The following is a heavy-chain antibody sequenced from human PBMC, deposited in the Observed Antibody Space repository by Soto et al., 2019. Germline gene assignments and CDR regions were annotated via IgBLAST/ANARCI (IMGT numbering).Heavy chain of an antibody. CDR3: AKDRLAKWLGHFDY. CDR1: CFTFRRYA. Sequence: PVRSLRLSCAASCFTFRRYATSRVRQAGGKGLEWVSAISGSGGSTYYADSVKGRFTISRGNSKNTLYLQMNSLRAEDTAVYYCAKDRLAKWLGHFDYWGQGTLVTTS. D-gene: IGHD6-19*01. CDR2: ISGSGGST. V-gene: IGHV3-23*01. J-gene: IGHJ4*02.